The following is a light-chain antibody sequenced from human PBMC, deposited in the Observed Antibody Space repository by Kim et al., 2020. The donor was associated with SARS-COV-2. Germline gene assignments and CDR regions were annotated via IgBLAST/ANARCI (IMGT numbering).Light chain of an antibody. V-gene: IGKV1-5*03. CDR3: QEYHTYALT. J-gene: IGKJ4*01. Sequence: DIQMTQSPATLSASLGARVTITCRASQSVSSWLAWYQQKPGKAPELLISKASILENGVPSRFSGSGSGTEFTLTIDSLQPDDFATYYCQEYHTYALTVGGGTKVDSK. CDR1: QSVSSW. CDR2: KAS.